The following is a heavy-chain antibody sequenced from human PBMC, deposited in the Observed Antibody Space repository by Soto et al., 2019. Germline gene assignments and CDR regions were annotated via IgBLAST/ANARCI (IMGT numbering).Heavy chain of an antibody. CDR2: ISAYNGNT. J-gene: IGHJ3*02. D-gene: IGHD3-10*01. V-gene: IGHV1-18*01. Sequence: QVQLVQSGAEVKKPGASVKVSCKASGYTFTSYGISWVRQAPGQGLEWMGWISAYNGNTNYAQKLQGRVTMTTDTSTSPAYMELRSLRSDDTAVYYCARPWRPKGSGADAFDIWGQGTMVTVSS. CDR1: GYTFTSYG. CDR3: ARPWRPKGSGADAFDI.